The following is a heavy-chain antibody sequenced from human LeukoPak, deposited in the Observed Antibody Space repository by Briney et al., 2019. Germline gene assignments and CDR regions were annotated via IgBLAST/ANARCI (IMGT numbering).Heavy chain of an antibody. D-gene: IGHD1-26*01. CDR1: GYSISSGYY. CDR2: IYHSGST. CDR3: ARRGATTFDY. V-gene: IGHV4-38-2*01. J-gene: IGHJ4*02. Sequence: SETLSLTCAVSGYSISSGYYWGWIRQPPGKGLEWIGSIYHSGSTYYNPSLKSRVTISVDTSKNQFSLKLSSVTAADTAVYYCARRGATTFDYWGQGTLVTVSS.